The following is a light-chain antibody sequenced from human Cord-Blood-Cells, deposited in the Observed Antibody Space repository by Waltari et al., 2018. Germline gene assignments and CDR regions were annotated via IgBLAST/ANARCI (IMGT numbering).Light chain of an antibody. Sequence: EIVLTQSPATLSLSPGESATLSCRPSKSVSSYFAWYQQKPGQAPRLLIYNASSMATGFPASFSGSGSTTDFTLTISSLEPEDFAVYYGQQELTFGGGTKVEIK. CDR2: NAS. CDR3: QQELT. J-gene: IGKJ4*01. V-gene: IGKV3-11*01. CDR1: KSVSSY.